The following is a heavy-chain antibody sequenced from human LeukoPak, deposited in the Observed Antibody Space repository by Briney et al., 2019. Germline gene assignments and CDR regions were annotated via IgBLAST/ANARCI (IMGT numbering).Heavy chain of an antibody. CDR1: GGTFSSYA. V-gene: IGHV1-69*13. CDR3: AKTSTYYYDSSGYYPPFDY. CDR2: IIPIFGTA. Sequence: SVKVSCKASGGTFSSYAISWVRQAPGQGLEWMGGIIPIFGTANYAQKFQGRVTITADESTSTAYMELSSLRSEDTAVYYCAKTSTYYYDSSGYYPPFDYWGQGTLVTVPS. D-gene: IGHD3-22*01. J-gene: IGHJ4*02.